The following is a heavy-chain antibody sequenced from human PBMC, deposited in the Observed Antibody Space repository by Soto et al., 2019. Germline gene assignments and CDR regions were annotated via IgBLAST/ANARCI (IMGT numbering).Heavy chain of an antibody. J-gene: IGHJ4*02. CDR3: ASVSYFNAFDY. V-gene: IGHV4-30-4*01. D-gene: IGHD3-9*01. Sequence: SETLSLTCTVSGGSISSGDYYWSWIRQPPGKGLEWIGYIYYSGSTYYNPSLKSRVTIPVDTSKNQFSLKLSSVTAADTAVYYCASVSYFNAFDYWGQGTLVTVSS. CDR1: GGSISSGDYY. CDR2: IYYSGST.